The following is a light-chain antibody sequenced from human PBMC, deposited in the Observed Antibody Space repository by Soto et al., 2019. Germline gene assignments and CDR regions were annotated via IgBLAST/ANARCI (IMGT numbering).Light chain of an antibody. CDR3: LAWDSSTVV. J-gene: IGLJ2*01. CDR1: KLGNKY. V-gene: IGLV3-1*01. Sequence: SYELTQPPSVSVSPGQTASITCSGHKLGNKYACWYQQKPGQSPVLVIYQDTKRPSGIPERFSGSNSGNTATLTISGTQAMDEADYYCLAWDSSTVVFGGGTKLTVL. CDR2: QDT.